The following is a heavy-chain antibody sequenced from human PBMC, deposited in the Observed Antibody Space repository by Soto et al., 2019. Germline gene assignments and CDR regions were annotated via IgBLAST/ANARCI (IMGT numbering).Heavy chain of an antibody. CDR2: IKHDGSEK. J-gene: IGHJ4*02. Sequence: EVHLVESGGALVQPGGSLRLSCAASGLAFSSYWMSWVRQAPGKGLEWVANIKHDGSEKYYVYSVRGRFTISRDNAKNSLYLQMNSLRAEDTAVYYCSSGGPATYWGQGTLVTVSS. CDR3: SSGGPATY. CDR1: GLAFSSYW. V-gene: IGHV3-7*01.